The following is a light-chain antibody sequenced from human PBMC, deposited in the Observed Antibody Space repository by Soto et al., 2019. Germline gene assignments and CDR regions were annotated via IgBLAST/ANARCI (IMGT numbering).Light chain of an antibody. J-gene: IGKJ1*01. Sequence: EIVMTQSASTLSGSTGERATLSWRASQSVSSNLAWYQQKNGQAPRLLIYGASTRATGIPARFSGSGYGTEFNLTISSLQSEDFAVYYCQQYNNWPLWTFGQGTKV. CDR1: QSVSSN. CDR2: GAS. V-gene: IGKV3-15*01. CDR3: QQYNNWPLWT.